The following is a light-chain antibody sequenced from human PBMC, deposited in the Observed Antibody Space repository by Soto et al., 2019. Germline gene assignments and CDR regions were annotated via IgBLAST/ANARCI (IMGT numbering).Light chain of an antibody. J-gene: IGKJ1*01. CDR2: GAS. V-gene: IGKV3-20*01. Sequence: EVVLTQSPGTLSLSPGERATLSCRASQSVSSSYLAWYQQKPGQAPRLLIYGASNRATGIPDRFSGSGSGTDFTLTISRLEPEDFAVYYCQQYGSSPLWTFGQGTKMEIK. CDR3: QQYGSSPLWT. CDR1: QSVSSSY.